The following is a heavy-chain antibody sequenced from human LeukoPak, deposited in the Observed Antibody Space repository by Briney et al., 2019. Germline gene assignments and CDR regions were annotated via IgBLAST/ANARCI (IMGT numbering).Heavy chain of an antibody. V-gene: IGHV3-74*01. CDR2: INSDGSST. CDR1: GFTFSSYW. Sequence: GGSLRLSCAASGFTFSSYWMHWVRQAPGKGLVWVSRINSDGSSTSYADSVKGRFTISRDNAKNTLYLQMNSLRAEDTAVYYCAKDGTIGYCSSTSCYGDAFDIWGQGTMVTVSS. J-gene: IGHJ3*02. CDR3: AKDGTIGYCSSTSCYGDAFDI. D-gene: IGHD2-2*03.